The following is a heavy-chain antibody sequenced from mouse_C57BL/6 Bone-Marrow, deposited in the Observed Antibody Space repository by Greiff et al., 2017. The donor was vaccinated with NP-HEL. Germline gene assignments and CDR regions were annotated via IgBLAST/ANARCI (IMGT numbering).Heavy chain of an antibody. CDR1: GYTFTSYD. Sequence: VQLQQSGPELVKPGASVKLSCKASGYTFTSYDINWVKQRPGQGLEWIGWIYPRDGSTTYNEKFKGKATLTVDTSSSTAYMELHSLTSEDSAVYFCARRNCSWCAYWGKGTLVTVSA. CDR3: ARRNCSWCAY. V-gene: IGHV1-85*01. CDR2: IYPRDGST. D-gene: IGHD4-1*01. J-gene: IGHJ3*01.